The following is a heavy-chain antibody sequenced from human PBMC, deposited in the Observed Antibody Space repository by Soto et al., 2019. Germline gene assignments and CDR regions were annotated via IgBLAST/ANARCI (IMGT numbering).Heavy chain of an antibody. CDR1: GVSISSSSYY. D-gene: IGHD3-16*01. J-gene: IGHJ6*02. Sequence: SETLSLTCTVSGVSISSSSYYWGCLRQPPGKGLEWIGSIYYSGYTYYNPSLKSRVTISVDTSKNQFSLKLSSVTAADTAVYYCARHNGPLYVGYYYDMDVWGQGTTVT. CDR3: ARHNGPLYVGYYYDMDV. V-gene: IGHV4-39*01. CDR2: IYYSGYT.